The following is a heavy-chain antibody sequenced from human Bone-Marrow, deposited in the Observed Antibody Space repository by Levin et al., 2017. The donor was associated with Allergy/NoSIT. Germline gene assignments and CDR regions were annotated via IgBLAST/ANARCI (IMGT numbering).Heavy chain of an antibody. CDR2: IYYTGPT. J-gene: IGHJ4*02. D-gene: IGHD6-6*01. V-gene: IGHV4-39*07. Sequence: SQTLSLTCTVSGGSISSSTHYWAWVRQPPGKGLEWVGSIYYTGPTYYKLSLKSRVTISVDRSKNQFSLKLTSVTAADTAVYYCAREADLIGARAPFDYWGQGTLVSVSS. CDR1: GGSISSSTHY. CDR3: AREADLIGARAPFDY.